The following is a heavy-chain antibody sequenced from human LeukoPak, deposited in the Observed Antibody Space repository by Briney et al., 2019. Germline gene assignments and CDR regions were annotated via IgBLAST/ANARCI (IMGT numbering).Heavy chain of an antibody. CDR3: ARDRGYSYGTFDY. D-gene: IGHD5-18*01. J-gene: IGHJ4*02. CDR1: GGTFSSYA. V-gene: IGHV1-69*13. Sequence: SVKVSCKASGGTFSSYAISWVRQAPGQGLEWMGWIIPIFGTANYAQKFQGRVTITADESTSTAYMELSSLRSEDTAVYYCARDRGYSYGTFDYWGQGTLVTVSS. CDR2: IIPIFGTA.